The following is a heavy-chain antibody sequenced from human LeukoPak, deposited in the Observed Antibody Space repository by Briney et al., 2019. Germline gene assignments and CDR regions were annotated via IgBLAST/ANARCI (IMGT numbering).Heavy chain of an antibody. CDR3: AREGNYCSGGSCYPGWFDP. V-gene: IGHV4-31*03. CDR1: GVSISSGGYY. J-gene: IGHJ5*02. Sequence: SETLSLTCTVSGVSISSGGYYWSWIRQHPGKGLEWIGYIYYSGSTYYNPSLKSRVTISVDTSKNQFCLKLSSVTAADTDVYYCAREGNYCSGGSCYPGWFDPWGQGTLVTVSS. CDR2: IYYSGST. D-gene: IGHD2-15*01.